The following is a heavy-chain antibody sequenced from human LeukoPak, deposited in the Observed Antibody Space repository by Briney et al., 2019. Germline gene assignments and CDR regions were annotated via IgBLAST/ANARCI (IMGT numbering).Heavy chain of an antibody. CDR3: ARDGHSTGSFDY. CDR2: MKPEGSEK. Sequence: QPGGFLRLSCAASGFSFSNYWVHCVRQAPGKGLDWLASMKPEGSEKYYVDSVKGRFTISRDNAKNSLYLQMNSLRAEDTAVYYCARDGHSTGSFDYWGQGTLVTVSS. CDR1: GFSFSNYW. J-gene: IGHJ4*02. V-gene: IGHV3-7*04. D-gene: IGHD3-22*01.